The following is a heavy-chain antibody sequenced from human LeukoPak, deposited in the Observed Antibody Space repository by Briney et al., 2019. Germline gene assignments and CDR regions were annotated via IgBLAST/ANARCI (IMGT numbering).Heavy chain of an antibody. CDR1: GGSMSNYY. CDR3: ARLPYCSSTSCPDAFDI. Sequence: PSETLSLTCLVSGGSMSNYYWSWIRQPAGRGLEWIGRIYSTGTINYNPSLESRVTMSVDTSKDQFSLKLSSVTAADTAVYYCARLPYCSSTSCPDAFDIWGQGTMVTVSS. D-gene: IGHD2-2*01. J-gene: IGHJ3*02. CDR2: IYSTGTI. V-gene: IGHV4-4*07.